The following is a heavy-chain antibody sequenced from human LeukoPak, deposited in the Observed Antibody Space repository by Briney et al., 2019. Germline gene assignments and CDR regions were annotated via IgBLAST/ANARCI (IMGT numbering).Heavy chain of an antibody. CDR2: IRYDGSNK. V-gene: IGHV3-30*02. J-gene: IGHJ4*02. CDR3: AKGGSLPLDY. D-gene: IGHD5-12*01. CDR1: GFTFSGYG. Sequence: GGSLRLSCAAFGFTFSGYGMHWVRQAPGKGLEWVAFIRYDGSNKYYADSVKGRFTISRDNSKNTLYLQMNSLRAEDTAVYYCAKGGSLPLDYWGQGTLVTVSS.